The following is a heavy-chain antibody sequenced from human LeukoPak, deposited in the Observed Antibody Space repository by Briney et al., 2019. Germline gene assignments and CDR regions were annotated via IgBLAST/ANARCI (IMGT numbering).Heavy chain of an antibody. D-gene: IGHD3-22*01. CDR3: ASTRYYYDSSGYLDY. V-gene: IGHV1-2*02. Sequence: ASVKVSCKASGYTFTGYYMHCVRQAPGQGLEWMGWINPNSGGANYAQKFQGRVTMTRDTSISTAYMELSRLRSDDTAVYYCASTRYYYDSSGYLDYWGQGTLVTVSS. CDR1: GYTFTGYY. CDR2: INPNSGGA. J-gene: IGHJ4*02.